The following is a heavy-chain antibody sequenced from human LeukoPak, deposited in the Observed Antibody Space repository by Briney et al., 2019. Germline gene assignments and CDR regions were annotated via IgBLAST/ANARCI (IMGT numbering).Heavy chain of an antibody. J-gene: IGHJ4*02. D-gene: IGHD3-3*01. V-gene: IGHV3-21*01. CDR3: ARDFGVARRYFDY. CDR1: GFTFSSYS. CDR2: ISSSSSYI. Sequence: PGGSLRLSCAASGFTFSSYSMNWVRQAPGKGLEWVSSISSSSSYIYYADSVKGRFTISRDNAKNSLYLQMNSLRAEDTAVYYCARDFGVARRYFDYWGQGTLVTVSS.